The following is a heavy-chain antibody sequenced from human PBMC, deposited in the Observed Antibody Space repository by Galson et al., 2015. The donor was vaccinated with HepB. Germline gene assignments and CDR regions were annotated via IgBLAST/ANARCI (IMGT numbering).Heavy chain of an antibody. CDR3: ARDGGSGWHTWGYFDY. J-gene: IGHJ4*02. D-gene: IGHD6-19*01. CDR2: ISYDGSNK. Sequence: SLRLSCAASGFTFSSYAMHWVRQAPGKGLEWVAVISYDGSNKYYADSVKGRFTISRDNSKNTLYLQMNSLRAEDTAVYYCARDGGSGWHTWGYFDYWGQGTLVTVSS. V-gene: IGHV3-30-3*01. CDR1: GFTFSSYA.